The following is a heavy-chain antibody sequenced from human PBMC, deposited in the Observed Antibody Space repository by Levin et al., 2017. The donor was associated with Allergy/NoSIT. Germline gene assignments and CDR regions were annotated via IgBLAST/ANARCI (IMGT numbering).Heavy chain of an antibody. D-gene: IGHD3-9*01. Sequence: TGGSLRLSCEASGFTFSSYAMSWVREAPGKGLERVSAISGNGVSTYYADSVKGRFTISRDNSKNTLYLQMNSLRAEDTAVYYCAKKTNFDITDYLDYWGQGTLVTVSS. J-gene: IGHJ4*02. CDR2: ISGNGVST. CDR1: GFTFSSYA. V-gene: IGHV3-23*01. CDR3: AKKTNFDITDYLDY.